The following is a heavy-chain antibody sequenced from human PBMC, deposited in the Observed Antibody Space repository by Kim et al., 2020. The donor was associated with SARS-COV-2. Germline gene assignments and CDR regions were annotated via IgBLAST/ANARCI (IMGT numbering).Heavy chain of an antibody. CDR2: ISSSSSYI. CDR3: ARSFHNYYYYGMDV. Sequence: GGSLRLSCAASGFTFSSYSMNWVRQAPGKGLEWVSSISSSSSYIYYADSVKGRFTISRDNAKNSLYLQMNSLRDEDTAVYYCARSFHNYYYYGMDVWGQGTTVTVSS. CDR1: GFTFSSYS. V-gene: IGHV3-21*01. J-gene: IGHJ6*02.